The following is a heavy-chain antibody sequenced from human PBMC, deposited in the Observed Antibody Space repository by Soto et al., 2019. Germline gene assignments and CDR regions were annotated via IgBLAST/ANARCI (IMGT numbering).Heavy chain of an antibody. J-gene: IGHJ4*02. V-gene: IGHV4-34*01. D-gene: IGHD2-21*02. CDR3: ARGVASVVTSYFDY. CDR2: INHSGST. Sequence: SETLSLTCAVYGGSFSGYYWSWIRQPPGKGLEWIGEINHSGSTNYNPSLKSRVTISVDTSKNQFSLKLSSVTAADTAVYYCARGVASVVTSYFDYWGQGTLVIVSS. CDR1: GGSFSGYY.